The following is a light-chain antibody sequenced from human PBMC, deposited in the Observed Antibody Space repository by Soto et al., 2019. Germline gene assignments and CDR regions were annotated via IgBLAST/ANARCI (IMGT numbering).Light chain of an antibody. J-gene: IGLJ2*01. CDR3: SSYAGSNNLVV. CDR2: EVS. V-gene: IGLV2-8*01. CDR1: SSDVGGYNY. Sequence: QSALTQPPSASGSPGQSVTISCTGTSSDVGGYNYVSWYQQHPGKAPKLMIYEVSKRPSGVPDRFSGSKSGNTASLTVSGLQAEDAADYYCSSYAGSNNLVVFGGGTQLTVL.